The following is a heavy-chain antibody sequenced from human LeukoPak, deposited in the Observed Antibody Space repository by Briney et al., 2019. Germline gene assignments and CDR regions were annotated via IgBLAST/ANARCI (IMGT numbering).Heavy chain of an antibody. CDR3: ARAGGDQLQMYYFDY. J-gene: IGHJ4*02. CDR1: GGSFSGYY. CDR2: INHSGST. Sequence: SETLSLTCAVYGGSFSGYYWSWIRQPPGKGLEWIGEINHSGSTNYNPSLKSRVTISVDTSKNQFSLKLSSVTAADTAVYYCARAGGDQLQMYYFDYWGQGTLVTISS. D-gene: IGHD2-2*01. V-gene: IGHV4-34*01.